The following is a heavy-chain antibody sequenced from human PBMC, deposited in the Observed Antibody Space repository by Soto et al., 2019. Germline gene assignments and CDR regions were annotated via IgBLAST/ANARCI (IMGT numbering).Heavy chain of an antibody. CDR1: GYTFTGYY. Sequence: GASVKVSCKASGYTFTGYYMHWVRQAPGQGLEWMGWINPNSGGTSYAQKFQGRVTMTRDTSTSTVYMELSSLRSEDTAVYYCARMIAASGHYGMDVWGQGTTVTVSS. D-gene: IGHD3-22*01. V-gene: IGHV1-2*02. J-gene: IGHJ6*02. CDR3: ARMIAASGHYGMDV. CDR2: INPNSGGT.